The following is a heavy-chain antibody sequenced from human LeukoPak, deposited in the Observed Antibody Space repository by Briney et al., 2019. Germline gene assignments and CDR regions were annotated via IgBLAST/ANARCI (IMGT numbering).Heavy chain of an antibody. CDR2: ISWNSGSI. D-gene: IGHD1-26*01. Sequence: GGSLRLSCAASGFTFDDYAMHWVRHAPGKGLEWVSGISWNSGSIGYADSVKGRFTISRDNSKNTLYLQMNSLRAEDTAVYYCAGGSGFDYWGQGTLVTVSS. CDR1: GFTFDDYA. V-gene: IGHV3-9*01. CDR3: AGGSGFDY. J-gene: IGHJ4*02.